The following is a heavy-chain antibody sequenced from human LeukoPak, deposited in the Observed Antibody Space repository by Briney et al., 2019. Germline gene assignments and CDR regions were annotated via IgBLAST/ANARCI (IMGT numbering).Heavy chain of an antibody. CDR2: IYYSGST. V-gene: IGHV4-59*01. CDR1: DGSISSYY. D-gene: IGHD4-17*01. Sequence: PSETLSLTCTVSDGSISSYYWSWIRQPPGKGLEWIGYIYYSGSTNYNPSLKSRVTISVDTSKNQFSLKLSSVTAADTAVYYCARSRADYGDYPSFDYWGQGTLVTVSS. CDR3: ARSRADYGDYPSFDY. J-gene: IGHJ4*02.